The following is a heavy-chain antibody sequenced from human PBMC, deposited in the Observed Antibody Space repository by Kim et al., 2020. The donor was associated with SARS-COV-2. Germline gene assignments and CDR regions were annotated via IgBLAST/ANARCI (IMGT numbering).Heavy chain of an antibody. Sequence: GGSLRLSCAASGFTFSNAWMSWVRQAPGKGLEWVGRIKSKTDGGTTDYAAPVKGRFTISRDDSKNTLYLQMNSLKTEDTAVYYCTTPKRAIAAAGYGMDVWGQGTTVTVSS. CDR1: GFTFSNAW. CDR2: IKSKTDGGTT. CDR3: TTPKRAIAAAGYGMDV. V-gene: IGHV3-15*01. D-gene: IGHD6-13*01. J-gene: IGHJ6*02.